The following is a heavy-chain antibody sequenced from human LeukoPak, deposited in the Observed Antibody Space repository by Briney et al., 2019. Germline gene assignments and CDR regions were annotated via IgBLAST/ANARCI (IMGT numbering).Heavy chain of an antibody. CDR3: ARDLGYSYGYGYYFDY. CDR1: GGSISSYY. D-gene: IGHD5-18*01. CDR2: IYYSGST. V-gene: IGHV4-59*01. Sequence: PSETLSLTCTVSGGSISSYYWSWIRQPPGKGLEWIGYIYYSGSTNYNPSLKSRVTISVDTSKNQFSLKLSSVTAADTAVYYCARDLGYSYGYGYYFDYWGQGTLVTVSS. J-gene: IGHJ4*02.